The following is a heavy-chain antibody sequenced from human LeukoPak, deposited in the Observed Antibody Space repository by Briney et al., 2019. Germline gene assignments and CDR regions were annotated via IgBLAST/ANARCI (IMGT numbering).Heavy chain of an antibody. J-gene: IGHJ5*02. Sequence: GGSLRLSCAASGFTFSSYSMNWVRQAPGKGLEWVSSISGSSSYIYYADSMKGRFTISRDNGKNSLYLQMNSLGAEDTAVYFCARGSSNVAARNDWFDPWGQGTLVTVSS. CDR1: GFTFSSYS. D-gene: IGHD6-6*01. CDR2: ISGSSSYI. V-gene: IGHV3-21*01. CDR3: ARGSSNVAARNDWFDP.